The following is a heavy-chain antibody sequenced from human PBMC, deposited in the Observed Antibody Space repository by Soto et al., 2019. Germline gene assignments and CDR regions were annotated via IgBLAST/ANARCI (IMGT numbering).Heavy chain of an antibody. CDR2: MSSSGGST. CDR1: GFTFSNYA. V-gene: IGHV3-64D*06. J-gene: IGHJ4*02. D-gene: IGHD3-10*01. CDR3: VKDLARFGVTSDSIN. Sequence: EVQLVQSGGGLVQPGGSLRLSCSASGFTFSNYAMFWVRQAPGKGLELVAAMSSSGGSTYYADSVKGRFTISRDNSKNTLFLRMSSLRSDDSAVYYCVKDLARFGVTSDSINWGQGTLVSVSS.